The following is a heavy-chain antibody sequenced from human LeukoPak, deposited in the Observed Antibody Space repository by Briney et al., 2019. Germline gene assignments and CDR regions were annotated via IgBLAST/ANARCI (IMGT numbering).Heavy chain of an antibody. Sequence: GGSLRLSCAASGFTFSDYAMHWVRQAPGKGLEWVAVISRDGSDKYYPGSVGGRFTISRDNSKNTIYLQMDSLRAEDTAIYYCARDYWWNYDYWGQGTLVTVSS. CDR2: ISRDGSDK. J-gene: IGHJ4*02. V-gene: IGHV3-30-3*01. CDR3: ARDYWWNYDY. D-gene: IGHD1-7*01. CDR1: GFTFSDYA.